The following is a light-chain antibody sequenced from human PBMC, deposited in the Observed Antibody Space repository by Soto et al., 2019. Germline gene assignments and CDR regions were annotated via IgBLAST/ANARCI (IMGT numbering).Light chain of an antibody. V-gene: IGLV2-8*01. CDR3: SSYAGSSNV. Sequence: QSVLTQAAAVSGSPGQSITFSCTGTSSDIGVYNYASWYQQHPGKAPKLMIYEVNKRPSGVPDRFSGSKSGNTASLTVSGLQAEDEADYYCSSYAGSSNVFGTGTKVTVL. J-gene: IGLJ1*01. CDR2: EVN. CDR1: SSDIGVYNY.